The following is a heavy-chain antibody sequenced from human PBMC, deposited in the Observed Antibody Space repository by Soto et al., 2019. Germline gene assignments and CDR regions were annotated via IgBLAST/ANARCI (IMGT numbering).Heavy chain of an antibody. J-gene: IGHJ4*02. V-gene: IGHV3-23*01. CDR2: ISGSGSST. CDR1: GFTFSSYA. CDR3: AKGDRNEPAVVDY. D-gene: IGHD1-1*01. Sequence: EVQLLESGGGRIQPGGSLRLSCAASGFTFSSYAMNWVRQVPGKGLQWVSGISGSGSSTYYSDSVRRRFTISRDNSRNTLYLQMSSLRVEDTALYYCAKGDRNEPAVVDYWGQGTLVSVSS.